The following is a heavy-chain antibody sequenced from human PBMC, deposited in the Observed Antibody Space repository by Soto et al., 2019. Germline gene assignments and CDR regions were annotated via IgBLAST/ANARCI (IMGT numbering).Heavy chain of an antibody. Sequence: QVQLVQSGAEVKKPGASVKVSCKASGYTFTGYYMHWVRQAPGQGLEWMGWINPNSGGTNYAQKFQGWVTMTRDTSISTAYMELSRLRSDDTAVYYCARAPRGYSYGFPYFDYWGQGTLVTVSS. CDR1: GYTFTGYY. V-gene: IGHV1-2*04. D-gene: IGHD5-18*01. CDR3: ARAPRGYSYGFPYFDY. CDR2: INPNSGGT. J-gene: IGHJ4*02.